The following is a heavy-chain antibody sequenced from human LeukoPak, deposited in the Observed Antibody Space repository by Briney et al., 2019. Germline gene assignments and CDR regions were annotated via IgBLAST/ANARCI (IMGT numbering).Heavy chain of an antibody. V-gene: IGHV4-38-2*02. D-gene: IGHD1-26*01. CDR1: GFSISSDYY. J-gene: IGHJ4*02. CDR3: ARDRSGSYHYFDY. CDR2: IYHGGGA. Sequence: SETLSLTCAVSGFSISSDYYWGWTGQPPGKGLEWIGSIYHGGGAYYTASLKSRVTISVDTSKNQFSLKLSSVTAADTAVYYCARDRSGSYHYFDYWGQGTLVTVSS.